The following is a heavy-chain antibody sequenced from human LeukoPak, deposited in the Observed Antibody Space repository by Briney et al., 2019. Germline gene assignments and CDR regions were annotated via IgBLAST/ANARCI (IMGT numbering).Heavy chain of an antibody. J-gene: IGHJ4*02. CDR1: GGSISSSSYY. CDR2: IYYSGST. CDR3: ARSRQWELRLDY. D-gene: IGHD1-26*01. Sequence: SETLSLTCTVSGGSISSSSYYWGWIRQPPGKGLEWIGSIYYSGSTYYNPSLKSRVTISVDTSKNQFSLKLSSVTAADTAVYYCARSRQWELRLDYWGQGTLVTVSS. V-gene: IGHV4-39*01.